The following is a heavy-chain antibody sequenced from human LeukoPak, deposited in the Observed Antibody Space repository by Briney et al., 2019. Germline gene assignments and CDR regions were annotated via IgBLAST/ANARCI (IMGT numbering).Heavy chain of an antibody. D-gene: IGHD5-24*01. J-gene: IGHJ3*02. Sequence: SETLSLTCTVSGGSISGYYWSWIRQPPGKGLESIGYIYYSGSTNYNPSLKSRVTISVDTSNNQFSLKVNSVTAADTAVYYCARHPRMANDAFDIWGQGTMVTVSS. CDR3: ARHPRMANDAFDI. CDR2: IYYSGST. CDR1: GGSISGYY. V-gene: IGHV4-59*08.